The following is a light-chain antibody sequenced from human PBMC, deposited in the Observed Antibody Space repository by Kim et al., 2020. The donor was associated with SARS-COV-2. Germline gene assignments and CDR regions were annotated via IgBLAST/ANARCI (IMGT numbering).Light chain of an antibody. CDR2: GKN. Sequence: AVGQTVRITCQGDSLRSYYASWYQQKPGQAPVLVIYGKNNRPSGIPDRFSGSNSGNTASLNITGAQAEDEADYYCNSRDSSGNQRVFGGGTQLTVL. V-gene: IGLV3-19*01. CDR1: SLRSYY. J-gene: IGLJ3*02. CDR3: NSRDSSGNQRV.